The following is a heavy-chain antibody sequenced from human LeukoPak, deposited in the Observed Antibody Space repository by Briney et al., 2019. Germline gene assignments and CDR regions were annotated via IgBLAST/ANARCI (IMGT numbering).Heavy chain of an antibody. D-gene: IGHD1-1*01. CDR1: GFTVSSNY. V-gene: IGHV3-53*01. CDR2: IYSDGITT. CDR3: ARDIRHSSHYYYYGLDV. J-gene: IGHJ6*02. Sequence: GGSLRLSCAASGFTVSSNYMSWVRQAPGKGLEWVSVIYSDGITTYYADSVKGRFTISRDNSKNTLYLQMNSLRVEDTAMYYCARDIRHSSHYYYYGLDVWGQGATVTVSS.